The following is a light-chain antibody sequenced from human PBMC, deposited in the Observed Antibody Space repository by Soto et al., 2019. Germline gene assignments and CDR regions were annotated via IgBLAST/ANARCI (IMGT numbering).Light chain of an antibody. V-gene: IGKV3-11*01. CDR3: QQRSNWPPVIT. CDR2: DAS. J-gene: IGKJ3*01. Sequence: EIVLTQSPGTLSLSPGERATLSCRAGQSVSSDLTWYQQRPGQAPRVLIYDASKRATGIPARFSGSGSGTDFTLTISSLEPEDFAVYYCQQRSNWPPVITFGPGTKVDI. CDR1: QSVSSD.